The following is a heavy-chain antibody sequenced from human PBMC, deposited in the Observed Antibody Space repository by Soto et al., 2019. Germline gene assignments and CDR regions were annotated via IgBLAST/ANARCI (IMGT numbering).Heavy chain of an antibody. CDR1: GGSISSSSYY. Sequence: SETLSLTCIVSGGSISSSSYYWGWIRQPPGKGLEWIGYIYYSGSTNYNPSIKSRVTISVDTSKNQFSLKLSSVTAADTAVYYCAREYCSGGSCYVDYWGQGTLVTVSS. V-gene: IGHV4-61*05. D-gene: IGHD2-15*01. J-gene: IGHJ4*02. CDR2: IYYSGST. CDR3: AREYCSGGSCYVDY.